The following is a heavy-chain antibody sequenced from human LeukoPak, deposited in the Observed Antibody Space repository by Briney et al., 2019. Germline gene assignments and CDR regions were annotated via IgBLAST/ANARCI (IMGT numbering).Heavy chain of an antibody. CDR1: GFTFSSYA. D-gene: IGHD3-10*01. CDR2: ISGSGGST. Sequence: PGGSLRLSCAASGFTFSSYAMSWVRQAPGKGLEWVSAISGSGGSTYYADSVKGRFTISRDNSKNTLYLQMNCLRAEDTAVYYCAKDRLMVRGIRWFDPWGQGTLVTVSS. J-gene: IGHJ5*02. CDR3: AKDRLMVRGIRWFDP. V-gene: IGHV3-23*01.